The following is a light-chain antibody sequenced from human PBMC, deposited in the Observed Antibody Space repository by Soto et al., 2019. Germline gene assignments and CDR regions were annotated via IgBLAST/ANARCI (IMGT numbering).Light chain of an antibody. CDR1: ENISSSY. V-gene: IGKV3-20*01. CDR3: QQYGNPPPNA. J-gene: IGKJ2*01. CDR2: GAS. Sequence: EIVEAQSPHPLFLSPGERPTLPCGARENISSSYIAWYQQKPGHAPRVLIYGASSRATGIPDRFSGSGSGTDFTLTISRLEPEDFAVYFCQQYGNPPPNAFGQGTKVEIK.